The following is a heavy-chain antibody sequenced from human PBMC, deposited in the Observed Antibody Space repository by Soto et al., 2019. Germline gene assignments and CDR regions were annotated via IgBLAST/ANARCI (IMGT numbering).Heavy chain of an antibody. V-gene: IGHV3-30*18. CDR3: AKEGRRAVALAYYYYGMDV. Sequence: GGSLRLSCAASGFTFSSYGMHWVRQAPGKGLEWVAVISYDGSNKYYADSVKGRFTISRDNSKNTLYLQMNSLRAEDTAVYYCAKEGRRAVALAYYYYGMDVWGQGTTVTVSS. CDR1: GFTFSSYG. J-gene: IGHJ6*02. CDR2: ISYDGSNK. D-gene: IGHD6-19*01.